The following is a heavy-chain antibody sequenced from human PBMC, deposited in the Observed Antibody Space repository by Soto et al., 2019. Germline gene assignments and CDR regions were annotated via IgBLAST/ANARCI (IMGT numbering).Heavy chain of an antibody. CDR3: AKDRGSGSYAANYYYDGMDV. V-gene: IGHV3-9*01. CDR2: INWNSGSI. CDR1: GFTFDDYA. J-gene: IGHJ6*02. Sequence: EEQLVESGGGLVQPGRSLRLSCAASGFTFDDYAMHWVRQAPGKGLEWVSGINWNSGSIGYADSVKGRFTISRDNAKTSLYLPMNSLRAEDTALYYCAKDRGSGSYAANYYYDGMDVWGQGTTVTVSS. D-gene: IGHD3-10*01.